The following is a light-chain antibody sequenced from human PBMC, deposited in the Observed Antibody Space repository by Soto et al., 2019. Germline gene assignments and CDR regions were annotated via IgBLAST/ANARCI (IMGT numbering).Light chain of an antibody. CDR3: EAWDDSRYGAV. V-gene: IGLV1-44*01. CDR1: SSNIGTNT. J-gene: IGLJ2*01. Sequence: QSVLTQPPSASGTPGQGVTISCSGSSSNIGTNTVNWYKQLPGTAPKLLIYSNDLRPSGVPDRFSGSKSGTSASLAISGRQSEEEADYYCEAWDDSRYGAVFGGGTKLTVL. CDR2: SND.